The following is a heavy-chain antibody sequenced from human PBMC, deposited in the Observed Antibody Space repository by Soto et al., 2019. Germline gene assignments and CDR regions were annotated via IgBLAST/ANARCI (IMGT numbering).Heavy chain of an antibody. CDR1: GFTFSSYA. CDR3: AKDLFAYGSGSYYNLLYYYYYGMDV. J-gene: IGHJ6*02. Sequence: PGGSLRLSCAASGFTFSSYAMSWVRQAPGKGLEWVSAISGSGGSTYYADSVKGRFTISRDNSKNTLYLQMNSLRAEDTAVYYCAKDLFAYGSGSYYNLLYYYYYGMDVWGQGTTVTVYS. CDR2: ISGSGGST. D-gene: IGHD3-10*01. V-gene: IGHV3-23*01.